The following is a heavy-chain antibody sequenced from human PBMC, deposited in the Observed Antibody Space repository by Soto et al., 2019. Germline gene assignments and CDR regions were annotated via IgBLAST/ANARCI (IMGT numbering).Heavy chain of an antibody. CDR2: IYYSGST. CDR3: ARCFSYYYDSSGYGHNWFSP. D-gene: IGHD3-22*01. CDR1: GGSISSYY. Sequence: SETLSLTCTVSGGSISSYYWSWIRQPPGKGLEWIGYIYYSGSTNYNPSLKRRVTISVDTSKNQFSLKLSSVTAADTAVYYCARCFSYYYDSSGYGHNWFSPRGQGTLVTVSS. J-gene: IGHJ5*02. V-gene: IGHV4-59*01.